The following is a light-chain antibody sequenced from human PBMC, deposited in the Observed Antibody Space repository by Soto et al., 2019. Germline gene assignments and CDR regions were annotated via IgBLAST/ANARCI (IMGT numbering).Light chain of an antibody. J-gene: IGLJ1*01. V-gene: IGLV2-14*01. CDR3: SSYTSSSTPYV. Sequence: QSELPQPASVSGSPGQSITISCTGTSSDVGGYNYVSWYQQHPGKAPKLMIYDVSNRPSGVSNRFSGSKSGNTASLTISGLQAEDEADYYCSSYTSSSTPYVFGTGTKVTVL. CDR2: DVS. CDR1: SSDVGGYNY.